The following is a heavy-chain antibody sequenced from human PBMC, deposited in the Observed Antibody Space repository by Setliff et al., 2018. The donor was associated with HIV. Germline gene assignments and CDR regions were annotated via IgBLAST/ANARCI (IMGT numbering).Heavy chain of an antibody. Sequence: GGSLRLSCAASGFTLKNADVNWVRQAPGKGLEWVGRIKSKTDGGTTDYAAPVKGRFTISRDDSKNTLYLQMNSLKTEDTAVYYCTTDLGGSYHGWNYWGQGTLVTVSS. CDR3: TTDLGGSYHGWNY. J-gene: IGHJ4*02. D-gene: IGHD1-26*01. CDR2: IKSKTDGGTT. CDR1: GFTLKNAD. V-gene: IGHV3-15*01.